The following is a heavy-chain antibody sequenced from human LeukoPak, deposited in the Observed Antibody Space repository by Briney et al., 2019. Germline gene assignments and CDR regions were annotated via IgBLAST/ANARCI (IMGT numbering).Heavy chain of an antibody. Sequence: YPGGSLRLSCAASGFTFSSYWMSWVRQAPGKGLEWVAIIKQDGSEKYYVDSVKGRFTTSRDNAKNSLYLQMNSLRAEDTAVYYCARDFALRAPYYFDFWGQGTLVTVSS. V-gene: IGHV3-7*01. CDR1: GFTFSSYW. CDR3: ARDFALRAPYYFDF. D-gene: IGHD3-3*01. J-gene: IGHJ4*02. CDR2: IKQDGSEK.